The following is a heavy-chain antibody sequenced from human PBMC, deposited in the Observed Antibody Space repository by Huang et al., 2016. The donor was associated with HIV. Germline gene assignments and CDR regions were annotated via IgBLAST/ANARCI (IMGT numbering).Heavy chain of an antibody. V-gene: IGHV4-39*01. CDR1: GGSIRSDNYY. Sequence: QLQLQESGPGLVKPSETLSLTCTVSGGSIRSDNYYWGWIRQPPGKGLEWIGSIYYSGSTYYTPSLKRRVTITVDTSKNQFSRKMRSGTAADTAVYYCARLPGSITMIRGVITDPYWGQGTLVTVSS. J-gene: IGHJ4*02. CDR2: IYYSGST. D-gene: IGHD3-10*01. CDR3: ARLPGSITMIRGVITDPY.